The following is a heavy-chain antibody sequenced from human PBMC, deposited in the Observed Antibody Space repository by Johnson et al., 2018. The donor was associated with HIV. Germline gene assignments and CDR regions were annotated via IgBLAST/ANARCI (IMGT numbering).Heavy chain of an antibody. V-gene: IGHV3-30*04. CDR2: ISYYGSDK. J-gene: IGHJ3*01. Sequence: MQLVESGGGVVQPGRSLRLSCAASGFTFSSYAMHWVRQAPGKGLEWVAVISYYGSDKYYADSVKGRFTISRDSSKNTLYLQMNSLRAEDTALYYCARAIAAAGSSLEDDAWGQGTMVTVSS. D-gene: IGHD6-13*01. CDR1: GFTFSSYA. CDR3: ARAIAAAGSSLEDDA.